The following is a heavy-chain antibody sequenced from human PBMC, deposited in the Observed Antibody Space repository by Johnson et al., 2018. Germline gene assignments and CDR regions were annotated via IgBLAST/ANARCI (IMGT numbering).Heavy chain of an antibody. CDR2: IQSGGRIK. V-gene: IGHV3-33*05. CDR3: AMRGDPGYMNV. Sequence: QVQLVQSGGGVVQPGTSLRPSCAESGFPFSTYGMHWVRQAPGKGMEWVAGIQSGGRIKYSADPVKGRFTISRDNSTNPLYLQMSSLRPYDTAGYYCAMRGDPGYMNVWGKGTTVTVSS. D-gene: IGHD7-27*01. CDR1: GFPFSTYG. J-gene: IGHJ6*03.